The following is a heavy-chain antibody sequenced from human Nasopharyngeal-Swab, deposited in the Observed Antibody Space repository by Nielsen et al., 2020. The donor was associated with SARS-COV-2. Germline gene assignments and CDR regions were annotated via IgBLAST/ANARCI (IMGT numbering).Heavy chain of an antibody. CDR2: IRSKGNNYAT. Sequence: GESLKISCAASGFTFSDSAIHWVRQASGKGLEWVGRIRSKGNNYATAYAASVKGRFTIFRDDPTNTAYLQMNSLTTEDTAVYYCTRCGGGCYSGRDYWGQGTLVTVSS. V-gene: IGHV3-73*01. J-gene: IGHJ4*02. CDR1: GFTFSDSA. CDR3: TRCGGGCYSGRDY. D-gene: IGHD2-15*01.